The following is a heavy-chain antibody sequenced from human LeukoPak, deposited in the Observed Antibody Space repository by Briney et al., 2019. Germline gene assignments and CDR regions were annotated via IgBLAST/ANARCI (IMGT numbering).Heavy chain of an antibody. CDR1: GFTFSSYW. Sequence: PGGSLRLSCAASGFTFSSYWMHWVRQAPGKGLVWVSRINSDGSRTSYADSVKGRFTISRDNAKNTLYLQMNSLRAEDTAVYFCARIPYGSGNQFDYWGQGTLVSVSS. CDR3: ARIPYGSGNQFDY. J-gene: IGHJ4*02. D-gene: IGHD3-10*01. CDR2: INSDGSRT. V-gene: IGHV3-74*01.